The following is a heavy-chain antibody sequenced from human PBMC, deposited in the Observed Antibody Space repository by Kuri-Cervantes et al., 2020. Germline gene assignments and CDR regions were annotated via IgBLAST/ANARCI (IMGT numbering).Heavy chain of an antibody. CDR2: IYYSGST. D-gene: IGHD6-19*01. J-gene: IGHJ3*02. CDR1: GGSISSGGYY. V-gene: IGHV4-31*03. CDR3: ARNSGWYTEECAFDI. Sequence: SETLSLTCTVSGGSISSGGYYRSWIRQHPGKGLEWIGYIYYSGSTNYNPSLKSRVTISVDKSKNQFSLKLSSVTAADTAVYYCARNSGWYTEECAFDIWGQGTMVTVSS.